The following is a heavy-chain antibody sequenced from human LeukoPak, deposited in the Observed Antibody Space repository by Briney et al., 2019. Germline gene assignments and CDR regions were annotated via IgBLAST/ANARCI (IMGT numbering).Heavy chain of an antibody. Sequence: PSETLSLTCTVSGGSISSYYWSWIRQPPGKGLEWIGYIYTSGSTSYNPSLKSRVTISVDTSKNQFSLKLSSVTAADTAVYYCARLNPLTTHQKYYYYYYMDVWGKGTTVTVSS. J-gene: IGHJ6*03. CDR1: GGSISSYY. CDR3: ARLNPLTTHQKYYYYYYMDV. V-gene: IGHV4-4*09. CDR2: IYTSGST. D-gene: IGHD4-17*01.